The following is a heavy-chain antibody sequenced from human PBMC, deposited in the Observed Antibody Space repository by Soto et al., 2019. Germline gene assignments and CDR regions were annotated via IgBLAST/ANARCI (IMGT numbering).Heavy chain of an antibody. J-gene: IGHJ3*02. CDR3: ARRYGAGFDI. V-gene: IGHV4-59*08. CDR1: GGSISSYY. D-gene: IGHD6-19*01. Sequence: SETLSLTCTVSGGSISSYYWSWIRQPPGKGLEWIGYIYYSGSTNYNPSLKSRVTISVDTSKNQFSLKLSSVTAADTAVYYCARRYGAGFDIWGQGTMVTVSS. CDR2: IYYSGST.